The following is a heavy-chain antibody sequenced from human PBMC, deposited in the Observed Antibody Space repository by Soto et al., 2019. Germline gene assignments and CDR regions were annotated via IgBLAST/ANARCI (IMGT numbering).Heavy chain of an antibody. V-gene: IGHV3-9*01. J-gene: IGHJ4*02. CDR2: ISWNSGSI. CDR3: VAARSYYFDY. Sequence: EVQLVESGGGLVQPGRSLRLSCAASGFTFDDYAMHWVRQAPGKGLEWVSGISWNSGSIGYADSVKGRFTISRDNAKNSLYLKMNSLRAEDTALYYCVAARSYYFDYWGQGTLVTVSS. CDR1: GFTFDDYA. D-gene: IGHD6-6*01.